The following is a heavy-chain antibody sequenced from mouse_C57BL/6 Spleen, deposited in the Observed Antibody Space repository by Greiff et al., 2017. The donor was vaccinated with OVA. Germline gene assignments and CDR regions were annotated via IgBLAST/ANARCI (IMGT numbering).Heavy chain of an antibody. CDR2: ISSGSSTI. Sequence: VQLQQSGGGLVKPGGSLKLSCAASGFTFSDYGMHWVRQAPEKGLEWVAYISSGSSTIYYADTVKGRFTISRDNAKNTLFLQMTSLRSEDTAMYYCARQDFSVDYWGQGTSVTVSS. CDR3: ARQDFSVDY. J-gene: IGHJ4*01. CDR1: GFTFSDYG. V-gene: IGHV5-17*01.